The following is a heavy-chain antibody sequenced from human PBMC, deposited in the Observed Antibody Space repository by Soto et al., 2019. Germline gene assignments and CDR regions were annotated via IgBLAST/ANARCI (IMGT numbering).Heavy chain of an antibody. J-gene: IGHJ4*02. D-gene: IGHD2-2*01. CDR2: MNPNSGNT. CDR1: GYTFTSYD. Sequence: QVQLVQSGAEVKKPGASVKVSCKASGYTFTSYDINWVRQATGQGLEWMGWMNPNSGNTGYAQKFQGRVTMTRNTSISTGYMELSSMRSKDTAVYYCARGGWGCSSTSCYYYFDYWGQGTLVTVSS. CDR3: ARGGWGCSSTSCYYYFDY. V-gene: IGHV1-8*01.